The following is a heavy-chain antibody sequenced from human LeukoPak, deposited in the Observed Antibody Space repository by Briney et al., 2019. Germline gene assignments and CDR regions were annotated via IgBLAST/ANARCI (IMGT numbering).Heavy chain of an antibody. J-gene: IGHJ4*02. Sequence: SVKVSCKASGGTFSSYAISWVRQAPGQGLEWMGGIIPIFGTANYAQKFQGRVTMTEDTSTDTAYMELSGLRSEDTAVYYCATDLSAYYYYFDYWGQGTLVTVSS. V-gene: IGHV1-69*06. CDR3: ATDLSAYYYYFDY. D-gene: IGHD3-22*01. CDR1: GGTFSSYA. CDR2: IIPIFGTA.